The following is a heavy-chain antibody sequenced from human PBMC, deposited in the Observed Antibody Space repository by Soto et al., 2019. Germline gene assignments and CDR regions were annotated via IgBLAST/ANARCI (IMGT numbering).Heavy chain of an antibody. Sequence: QMQLQESGPGLVKPSETLSLTCTVSGGSISSSSYYWGWIRQPPGQGLEWLGTIYSLGNTYYNPSLKSRVTISVDKSKSQLFLKLSSVTAPDTAVYCCARQIYDSSGYYYAYWSQGTLVTVSS. CDR2: IYSLGNT. CDR1: GGSISSSSYY. V-gene: IGHV4-39*01. D-gene: IGHD3-22*01. CDR3: ARQIYDSSGYYYAY. J-gene: IGHJ4*02.